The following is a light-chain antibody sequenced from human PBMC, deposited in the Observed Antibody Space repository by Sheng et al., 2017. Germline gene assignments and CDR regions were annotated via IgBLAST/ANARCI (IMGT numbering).Light chain of an antibody. CDR2: AAS. V-gene: IGKV3-20*01. CDR3: QQYGSSPVT. Sequence: EIVLTQSPGILSLSPGERATLSCRASQYVNSRYVAWYQQKPGQAPRVLIYAASSRATGVPDRFSGSGSGTEFSLTISRLDPEDVAMYYCQQYGSSPVTFGGGTKVAIK. CDR1: QYVNSRY. J-gene: IGKJ4*01.